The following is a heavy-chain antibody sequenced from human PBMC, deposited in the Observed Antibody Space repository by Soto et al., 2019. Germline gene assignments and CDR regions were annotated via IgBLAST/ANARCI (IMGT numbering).Heavy chain of an antibody. CDR3: ARAATGTGYSSSWYALYYYYMDV. V-gene: IGHV1-69*13. J-gene: IGHJ6*03. D-gene: IGHD6-13*01. Sequence: ASVKVSCKASGGTFSSYAISWVRQAPGQGLEWMGGIIPIFGTANYAQKFQGRVTITADESISTAYMELSSLRSEDTAVYYCARAATGTGYSSSWYALYYYYMDVWGKGTTVTVSS. CDR1: GGTFSSYA. CDR2: IIPIFGTA.